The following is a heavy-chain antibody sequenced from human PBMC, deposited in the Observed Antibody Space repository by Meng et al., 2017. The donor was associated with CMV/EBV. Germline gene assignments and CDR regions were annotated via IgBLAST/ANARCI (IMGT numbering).Heavy chain of an antibody. V-gene: IGHV1-2*02. J-gene: IGHJ4*02. Sequence: ASVNVSCKASGYTFTGYYMHWVRQAPGQGLEWMGWINPNSGGTNYAQKFQGRVTMTRDTSISTAYMELGRLRSDDTAVYYCARDYQLERRSDDYWGQGTLVTVSS. D-gene: IGHD1-1*01. CDR1: GYTFTGYY. CDR3: ARDYQLERRSDDY. CDR2: INPNSGGT.